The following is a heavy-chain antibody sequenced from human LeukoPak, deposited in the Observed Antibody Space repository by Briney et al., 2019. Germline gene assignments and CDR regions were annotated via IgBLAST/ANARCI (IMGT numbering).Heavy chain of an antibody. CDR3: ARDSGGYNWFDP. J-gene: IGHJ5*02. CDR2: IYYSGST. V-gene: IGHV4-59*01. Sequence: SETLSLTCTVSGGSLTNYYWSWIRQPPGKGLEWIGYIYYSGSTNYNPSLKSRVTISVDTSKNQFSLKLSSVTAADTAVYYCARDSGGYNWFDPWGQGTLVTVSS. D-gene: IGHD3-16*01. CDR1: GGSLTNYY.